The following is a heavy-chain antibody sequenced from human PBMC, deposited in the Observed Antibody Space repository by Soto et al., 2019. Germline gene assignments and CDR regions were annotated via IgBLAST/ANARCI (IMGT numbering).Heavy chain of an antibody. J-gene: IGHJ6*02. CDR1: GYSFTSYW. CDR3: ARHELRNGQAYYYGMDV. V-gene: IGHV5-10-1*01. D-gene: IGHD3-3*01. CDR2: IDPSDSYT. Sequence: GESLKISCKGSGYSFTSYWISWVRQMPGKGLEWMGRIDPSDSYTNYSPSFQGHVTISADKSISTAYLQWSSLKASDTAMYYCARHELRNGQAYYYGMDVWGQGTTVIVSS.